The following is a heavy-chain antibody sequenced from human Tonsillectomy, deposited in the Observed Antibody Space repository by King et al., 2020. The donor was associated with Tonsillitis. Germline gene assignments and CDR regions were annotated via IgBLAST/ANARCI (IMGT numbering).Heavy chain of an antibody. D-gene: IGHD4-17*01. CDR1: GFTFSNFA. CDR2: ISYDGSNK. V-gene: IGHV3-30-3*01. Sequence: VQLVESGGGGVQPGRSLRLSCAASGFTFSNFAMHWVRQAPGKGLEWVAVISYDGSNKNYADSVKGRFTISRDNSKNTLYLAMNSLRAEDTAVYYCARDSGDYLSGDNWFDPWGQGTLVTVSS. CDR3: ARDSGDYLSGDNWFDP. J-gene: IGHJ5*02.